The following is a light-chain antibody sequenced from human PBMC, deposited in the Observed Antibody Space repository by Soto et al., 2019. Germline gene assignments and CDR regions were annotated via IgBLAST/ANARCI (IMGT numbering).Light chain of an antibody. Sequence: QPALTQPASVSGSPGQSITISCTGTSSDVGAYNLVSWYQHYSGKAPKLLIYEVSQWPSGISDRFSGSKSGNTASLTISGLQAEDEADYYCCSYAGVTWGYVFGTGTRSPS. CDR1: SSDVGAYNL. CDR3: CSYAGVTWGYV. J-gene: IGLJ1*01. V-gene: IGLV2-23*02. CDR2: EVS.